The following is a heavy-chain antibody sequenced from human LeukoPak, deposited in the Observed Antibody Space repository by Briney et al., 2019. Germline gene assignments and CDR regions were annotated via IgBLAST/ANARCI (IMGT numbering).Heavy chain of an antibody. D-gene: IGHD2-2*01. Sequence: SETLSLTCAVSGGSISSSNWWSWVRQPPGKGLEWIGEIYHSGSTNYNPSLKSRVTISVDKSKNQFSLKLSPVTAADTAVYYCARLIAGSDCSSTSCSPRASYYYGMDVWGQGTTVTVSS. CDR3: ARLIAGSDCSSTSCSPRASYYYGMDV. V-gene: IGHV4-4*02. J-gene: IGHJ6*02. CDR2: IYHSGST. CDR1: GGSISSSNW.